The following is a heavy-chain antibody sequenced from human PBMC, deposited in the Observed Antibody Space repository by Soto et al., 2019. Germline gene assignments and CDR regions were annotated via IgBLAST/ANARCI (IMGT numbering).Heavy chain of an antibody. CDR1: GYAFTGYY. Sequence: VASVKVSCKASGYAFTGYYMHWVRQAPGQGLEWMGWINPNSGGTNYAQKFQGWATMTRDTSISTACMELSRLRSDDTAVYYCARSEIPIYDYVWGSYRDDYYYYYGMDVWGQGTTVTVSS. D-gene: IGHD3-16*02. CDR3: ARSEIPIYDYVWGSYRDDYYYYYGMDV. J-gene: IGHJ6*02. CDR2: INPNSGGT. V-gene: IGHV1-2*04.